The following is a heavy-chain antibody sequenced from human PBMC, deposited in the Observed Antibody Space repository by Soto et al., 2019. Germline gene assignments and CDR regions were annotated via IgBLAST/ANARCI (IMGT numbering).Heavy chain of an antibody. CDR1: GGSISSYY. V-gene: IGHV4-59*01. D-gene: IGHD6-6*01. J-gene: IGHJ4*02. CDR3: ARDRGGSSSAFGY. Sequence: SETLSLTCTVSGGSISSYYWIWIRQPPGKGLEWIGYIYYSGSTNYNPSLKSRVTISVDTSKNQFSLKLSSVTAADTAVYYCARDRGGSSSAFGYWGQGTLVTVSS. CDR2: IYYSGST.